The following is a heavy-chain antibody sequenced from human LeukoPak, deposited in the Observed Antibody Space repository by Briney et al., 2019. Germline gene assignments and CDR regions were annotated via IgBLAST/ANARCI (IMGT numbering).Heavy chain of an antibody. Sequence: SETLSLTCNVSGGSIGIYYWSWIRRPPGKGLEWIGYVYFDGSTKYSPSLKSRVSISVDTSKNQFSLRLNSVTAADTAVYYCARHQHSGKKHYYGMDVWGQGTTVTVSS. J-gene: IGHJ6*02. D-gene: IGHD1-26*01. CDR3: ARHQHSGKKHYYGMDV. CDR2: VYFDGST. CDR1: GGSIGIYY. V-gene: IGHV4-59*08.